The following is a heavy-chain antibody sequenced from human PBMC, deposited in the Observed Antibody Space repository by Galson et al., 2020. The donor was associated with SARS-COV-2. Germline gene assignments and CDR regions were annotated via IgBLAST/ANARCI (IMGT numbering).Heavy chain of an antibody. J-gene: IGHJ6*03. CDR3: ARTGTPHYYYSYYMDV. Sequence: GGSLRLSCAASGFTFSSYNMNWVRQVPGKGLEWVSSITTSSTYINYADSVKGRFTISRDNAKNSLYLQMNSLRAGDTAVYFCARTGTPHYYYSYYMDVWGKGTTVTVSS. V-gene: IGHV3-21*01. CDR1: GFTFSSYN. CDR2: ITTSSTYI. D-gene: IGHD6-13*01.